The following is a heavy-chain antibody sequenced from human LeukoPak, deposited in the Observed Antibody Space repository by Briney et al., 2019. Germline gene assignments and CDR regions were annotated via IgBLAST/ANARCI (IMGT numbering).Heavy chain of an antibody. CDR2: IYSGGST. CDR1: GFTFSSYG. V-gene: IGHV3-53*01. D-gene: IGHD1-26*01. Sequence: PGGSLRLSCAASGFTFSSYGMHWVRQAPGKGLEWVSVIYSGGSTYYADSVKGRFTISRDNSKNTLYLQMNSLRAEDTAVYYCAREGATWHDAFDIWGQGTMVTVSS. J-gene: IGHJ3*02. CDR3: AREGATWHDAFDI.